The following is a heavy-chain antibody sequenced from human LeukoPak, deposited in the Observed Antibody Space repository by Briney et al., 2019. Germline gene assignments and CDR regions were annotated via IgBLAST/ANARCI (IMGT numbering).Heavy chain of an antibody. J-gene: IGHJ6*02. D-gene: IGHD6-13*01. CDR2: INPNSGGT. V-gene: IGHV1-2*02. CDR1: GYTFTGYY. CDR3: ARSFGDSSSWFYYYYGIDV. Sequence: GASVKVSCKASGYTFTGYYMHWVRQAPGQGLEWMGWINPNSGGTNYAQKFQGRVTMTRDTSISTAYMELSRLRSDDTAVYYCARSFGDSSSWFYYYYGIDVWGQGTTVTVSS.